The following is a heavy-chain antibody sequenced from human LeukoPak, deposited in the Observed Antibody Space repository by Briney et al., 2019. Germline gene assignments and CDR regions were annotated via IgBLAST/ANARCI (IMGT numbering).Heavy chain of an antibody. CDR2: ISGSAAST. D-gene: IGHD6-13*01. Sequence: PGGSLSLSCAASGFTFSSYAMSWVRQAPGKGLEWVSAISGSAASTYYADSVKGRFTISRDNSKNTLYLQMNSLRAEDTAVYYCAKHMGRSSHPFYIWAQENLVTVSS. CDR3: AKHMGRSSHPFYI. V-gene: IGHV3-23*01. J-gene: IGHJ4*02. CDR1: GFTFSSYA.